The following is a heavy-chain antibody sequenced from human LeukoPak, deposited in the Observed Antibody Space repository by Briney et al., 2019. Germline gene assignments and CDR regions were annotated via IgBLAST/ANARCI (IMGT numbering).Heavy chain of an antibody. CDR3: ARVRGRFWFDP. V-gene: IGHV1-2*02. CDR1: GYTFTSYD. D-gene: IGHD3-16*01. J-gene: IGHJ5*02. CDR2: INPNSGGT. Sequence: ASVKVSCKASGYTFTSYDINWVRQATGQGLEWMGWINPNSGGTNYAQKFQGRVTMTRDTSISTAYMELSRLRSDDTAVYYCARVRGRFWFDPWGQGTLVTVSP.